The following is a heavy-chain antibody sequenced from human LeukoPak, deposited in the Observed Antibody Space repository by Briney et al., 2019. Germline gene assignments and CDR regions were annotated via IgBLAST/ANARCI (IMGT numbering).Heavy chain of an antibody. V-gene: IGHV4-61*02. CDR2: IYTSGST. D-gene: IGHD6-13*01. CDR1: GGSISSGSYY. CDR3: ARLGIAAAGTYYYYMDV. J-gene: IGHJ6*03. Sequence: PSETPSLTCTVSGGSISSGSYYWSWIRQPAGKGLEWIGRIYTSGSTNYNPSLKSRVTISVDTSKNQFSLKLSSVTAADTAVYYCARLGIAAAGTYYYYMDVWGKGTTVTVSS.